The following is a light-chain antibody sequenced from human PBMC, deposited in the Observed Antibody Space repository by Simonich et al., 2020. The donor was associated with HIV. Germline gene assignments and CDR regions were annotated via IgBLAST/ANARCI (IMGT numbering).Light chain of an antibody. V-gene: IGKV4-1*01. CDR2: WAS. J-gene: IGKJ3*01. CDR1: QTILYSSNNKNY. CDR3: QQYYSTPFT. Sequence: DIVMTQSPDSLAVSLGERATINCTSSQTILYSSNNKNYLAWYQQRPRQPPNLLIYWASTRESGVPDRFRGSGSGTDFTLTISSLQAEDVAVYYCQQYYSTPFTFGPGTKVDIK.